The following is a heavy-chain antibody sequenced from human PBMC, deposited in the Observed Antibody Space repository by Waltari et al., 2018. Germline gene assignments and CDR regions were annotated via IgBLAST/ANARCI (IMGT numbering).Heavy chain of an antibody. D-gene: IGHD2-21*01. CDR2: ISPSGERA. V-gene: IGHV3-23*01. J-gene: IGHJ4*02. CDR1: GFTFRTFV. Sequence: EVHLLVYGGAWAQPGGSLRLSCAAYGFTFRTFVLSWCSQASGKGLWWFSAISPSGERALDADSVKGRFTNSRDNFDNTLYLQMSSLRANDTATYYCAKDWDEPDPHCGSNCYWDSWGQGTRVTVSS. CDR3: AKDWDEPDPHCGSNCYWDS.